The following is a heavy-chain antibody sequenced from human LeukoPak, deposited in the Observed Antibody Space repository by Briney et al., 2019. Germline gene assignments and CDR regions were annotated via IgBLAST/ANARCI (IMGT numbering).Heavy chain of an antibody. CDR2: VFHSGPT. J-gene: IGHJ4*02. D-gene: IGHD4-23*01. CDR1: CGPISGSRSY. CDR3: ARRDYSGDNPVLDY. V-gene: IGHV4-39*01. Sequence: SETLPLTCTVSCGPISGSRSYGVWIRHPPGERLECMASVFHSGPTFYNPSLKSRLTISVDTSKNQFSLKLSSVTAADTAVYYCARRDYSGDNPVLDYWGKGTLVTVSS.